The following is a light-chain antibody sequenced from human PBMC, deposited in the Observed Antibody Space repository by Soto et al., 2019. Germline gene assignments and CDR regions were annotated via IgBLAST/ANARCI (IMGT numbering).Light chain of an antibody. CDR1: QSVASRN. Sequence: EIVLTQSPGTLSLSPGERATLSCRASQSVASRNLPWYQQKSGQSPRLLIYGASSRAIHTPDRFLGGGSGTDFTLTISGLEPEDFAVYYCQHFGNSLWTFRQGTKVEI. CDR2: GAS. J-gene: IGKJ1*01. V-gene: IGKV3-20*01. CDR3: QHFGNSLWT.